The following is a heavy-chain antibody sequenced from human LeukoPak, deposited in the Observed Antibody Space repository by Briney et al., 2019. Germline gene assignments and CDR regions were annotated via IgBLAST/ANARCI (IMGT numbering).Heavy chain of an antibody. CDR3: AKVLYPYYYYGMDV. V-gene: IGHV3-9*01. D-gene: IGHD2-2*02. J-gene: IGHJ6*02. CDR2: ISWNSGSI. CDR1: GFTFDDYA. Sequence: PGGSLRLSCAASGFTFDDYAMHWVRQAPGKGLEWVSGISWNSGSIGYADSVKGRFTISRDNAKNSLYLQMNSLRAEDTALYYCAKVLYPYYYYGMDVWGQGTTVTVSS.